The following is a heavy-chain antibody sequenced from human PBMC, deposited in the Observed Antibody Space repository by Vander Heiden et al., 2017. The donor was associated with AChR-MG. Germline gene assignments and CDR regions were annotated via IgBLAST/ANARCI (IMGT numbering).Heavy chain of an antibody. CDR3: TTVIAS. CDR1: GFSFSNAW. CDR2: IKSQTDGGTT. J-gene: IGHJ4*02. Sequence: VQLVESGGGLVKPGVSLRLSCAASGFSFSNAWMNWVRQAPGKGLEWVGRIKSQTDGGTTDYAAPVKGRFIISRDDSKDTLYLQMNSLKTEDTAVYYCTTVIASWGQGTLVTVSS. V-gene: IGHV3-15*01.